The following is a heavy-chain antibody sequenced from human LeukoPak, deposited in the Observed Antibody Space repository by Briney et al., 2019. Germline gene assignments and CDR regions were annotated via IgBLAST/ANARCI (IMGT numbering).Heavy chain of an antibody. D-gene: IGHD3-22*01. J-gene: IGHJ5*02. CDR1: GGSMNSHY. CDR3: ARQDSSGYYLGNWFDP. V-gene: IGHV4-59*11. Sequence: PSETLSLTCTVSGGSMNSHYWSWIRQPPGKGLEWIGYVFYGGSDNNDINYNPSLKSRVIISLDTSKSQISLKLSSVTAADTAVYYCARQDSSGYYLGNWFDPWGQGTLVTVSS. CDR2: VFYGGSDNNDI.